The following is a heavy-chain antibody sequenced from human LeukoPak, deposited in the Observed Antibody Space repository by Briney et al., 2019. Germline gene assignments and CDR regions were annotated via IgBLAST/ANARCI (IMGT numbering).Heavy chain of an antibody. CDR3: ARHRIAARGSFDY. CDR2: VNHSGST. V-gene: IGHV4-34*01. CDR1: GGSFSTYY. D-gene: IGHD6-6*01. J-gene: IGHJ4*02. Sequence: SETLSLTCAVYGGSFSTYYWSWIRQPPGKGLEWIGEVNHSGSTNYNPSLKSRVTISVDSSKSQFPLKLSSVTAADTAVYYCARHRIAARGSFDYWGQGTLVTVSS.